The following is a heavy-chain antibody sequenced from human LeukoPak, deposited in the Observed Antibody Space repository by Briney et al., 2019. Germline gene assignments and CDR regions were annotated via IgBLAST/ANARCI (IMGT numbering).Heavy chain of an antibody. CDR2: FYTSGNT. D-gene: IGHD6-19*01. Sequence: SETLSLTCTVSGGSISSYSWSWIRQPAGRGLELIGRFYTSGNTNYNPSLKSRVTMSVDTSKNQFSLRLSSVTAADTAVYYCARDRADAGAGFDIWGQGTMVTVSS. CDR3: ARDRADAGAGFDI. J-gene: IGHJ3*02. CDR1: GGSISSYS. V-gene: IGHV4-4*07.